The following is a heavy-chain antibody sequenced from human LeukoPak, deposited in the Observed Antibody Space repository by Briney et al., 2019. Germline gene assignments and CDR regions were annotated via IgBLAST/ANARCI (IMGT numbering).Heavy chain of an antibody. CDR3: ASPNSSGAFNV. CDR2: ISTDTGKT. D-gene: IGHD1-7*01. Sequence: ASVKVSCKASGYEMIRYGISWVRQAPGQGLEWMGWISTDTGKTSYAQKVQDRVTMTTDTSTSTGYLEFRSLRSDDPAVYYCASPNSSGAFNVWGQGTVVSVSS. CDR1: GYEMIRYG. V-gene: IGHV1-18*01. J-gene: IGHJ3*01.